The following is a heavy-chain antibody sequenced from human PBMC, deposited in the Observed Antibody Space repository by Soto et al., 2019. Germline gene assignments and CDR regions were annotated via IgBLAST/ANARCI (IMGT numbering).Heavy chain of an antibody. CDR2: ITGSGTHS. CDR3: AKGTSSEFLLSFDD. V-gene: IGHV3-23*01. D-gene: IGHD3-10*01. CDR1: GFPSSTYGFSTYA. Sequence: GGSLRLSCMASGFPSSTYGFSTYAMTWVRQPPGRGLEWVSVITGSGTHSYYADSVKGRFTISRDNSRNTLFLQMDSLRAHDTAVYLCAKGTSSEFLLSFDDWGHGTLVTVSS. J-gene: IGHJ4*01.